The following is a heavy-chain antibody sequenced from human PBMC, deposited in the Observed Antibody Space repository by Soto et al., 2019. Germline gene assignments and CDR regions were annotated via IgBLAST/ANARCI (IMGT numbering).Heavy chain of an antibody. D-gene: IGHD3-22*01. CDR3: ARDEAYYDSSGYPTDAFDI. V-gene: IGHV3-21*01. CDR2: ISSSSSYI. J-gene: IGHJ3*02. Sequence: GGSLRLSCAASGFTFSSYSMNWVRQAPGKGLEWVSSISSSSSYIYYADSVKGRFTISRDNAKNSLYLQMNSLRAEDTAVYYYARDEAYYDSSGYPTDAFDIWGQGAMVTVSS. CDR1: GFTFSSYS.